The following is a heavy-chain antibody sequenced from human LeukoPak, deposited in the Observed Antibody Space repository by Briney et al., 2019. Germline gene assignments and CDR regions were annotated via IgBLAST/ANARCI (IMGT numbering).Heavy chain of an antibody. J-gene: IGHJ4*02. Sequence: GESLKISCKGSGYSFTSYWIGWVRQMPGKGLEGMGIIYPGDSDTRYSPSFQGQVTISADKSINTAYLQWSSLKASDTAMYYCARIIAARPDYFDYWGQGTLVTVSS. CDR1: GYSFTSYW. CDR2: IYPGDSDT. D-gene: IGHD6-6*01. CDR3: ARIIAARPDYFDY. V-gene: IGHV5-51*01.